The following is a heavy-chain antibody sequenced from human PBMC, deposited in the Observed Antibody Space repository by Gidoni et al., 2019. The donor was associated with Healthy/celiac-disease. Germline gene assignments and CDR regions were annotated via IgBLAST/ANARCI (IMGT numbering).Heavy chain of an antibody. CDR1: GFTFSSYA. D-gene: IGHD4-4*01. CDR3: AKDWDQDSTPRFDY. Sequence: EVQLLESGGGLVQPGGSLRLSCSASGFTFSSYAISWVRQAPGKGLEWVSAISGSGGSTYYADSVKGRFTISRDNSKNTLYLQMNSLRAEDTAVYYCAKDWDQDSTPRFDYWGQGTLVTVSS. V-gene: IGHV3-23*01. CDR2: ISGSGGST. J-gene: IGHJ4*02.